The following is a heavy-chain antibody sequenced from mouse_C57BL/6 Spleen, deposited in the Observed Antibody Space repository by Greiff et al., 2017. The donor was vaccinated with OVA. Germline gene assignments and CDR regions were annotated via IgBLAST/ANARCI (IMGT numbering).Heavy chain of an antibody. CDR1: GFTFSSYA. J-gene: IGHJ3*01. CDR3: ARDKVRFAY. D-gene: IGHD1-3*01. CDR2: ISDGGSYT. V-gene: IGHV5-4*01. Sequence: EVMLVESGGGLVKPGGSLKLSCAASGFTFSSYAMSWVRQTPEKRLEWVATISDGGSYTYYPDNVKGRFTISRDNAKNNLYLQMSHLKSEDTAMYYCARDKVRFAYWGQGTLVTVSA.